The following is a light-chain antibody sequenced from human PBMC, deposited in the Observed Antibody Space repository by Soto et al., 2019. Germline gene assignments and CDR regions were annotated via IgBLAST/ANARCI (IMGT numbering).Light chain of an antibody. V-gene: IGKV3-15*01. CDR3: QHYNDWPPTWT. Sequence: EIVMTQSPATLSVSPGERATLSCRASQSVSSKLAWYQQKPGQAPRVLICGASTRATGIPARFSGSGSGTEFTLTISSLQSEDFAVYYCQHYNDWPPTWTFGQGTKVDIK. CDR1: QSVSSK. CDR2: GAS. J-gene: IGKJ1*01.